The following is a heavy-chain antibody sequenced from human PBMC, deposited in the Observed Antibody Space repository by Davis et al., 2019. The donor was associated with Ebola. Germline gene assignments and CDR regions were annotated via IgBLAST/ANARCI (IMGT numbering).Heavy chain of an antibody. Sequence: GESLKISCSASGFTFSSYALHWVRQAPGKGLEYVSAISSNGGSTYYADSVKGRFTISRDNSKNTQYLKMSSLRAEYTAVYYCVKASGRFLEWFLYGMDVWGQGTTVTVSS. CDR1: GFTFSSYA. CDR2: ISSNGGST. CDR3: VKASGRFLEWFLYGMDV. V-gene: IGHV3-64D*08. D-gene: IGHD3-3*01. J-gene: IGHJ6*02.